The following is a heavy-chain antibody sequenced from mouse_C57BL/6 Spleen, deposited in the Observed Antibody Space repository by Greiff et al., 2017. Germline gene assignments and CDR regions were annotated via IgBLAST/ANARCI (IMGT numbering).Heavy chain of an antibody. V-gene: IGHV1-64*01. CDR3: ARYDYSNPY. D-gene: IGHD2-5*01. Sequence: QVQLQQPGAELVKPGASVKLSCKASVYTFTSYWMHWVKQRPGQGLAWIGMIHPNSGSTNYNEKIKSKATLTVDKSSSTAYMQLSSLTSEDSAVYYCARYDYSNPYWGQGTTLTVSS. CDR1: VYTFTSYW. CDR2: IHPNSGST. J-gene: IGHJ2*01.